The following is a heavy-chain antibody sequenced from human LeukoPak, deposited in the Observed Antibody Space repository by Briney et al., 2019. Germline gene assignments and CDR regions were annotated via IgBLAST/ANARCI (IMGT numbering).Heavy chain of an antibody. CDR1: GFTFSNYD. CDR2: IKPDGSEK. V-gene: IGHV3-7*01. J-gene: IGHJ4*02. Sequence: GGSLRLSCAASGFTFSNYDMNWVRQAPGKGLEWIANIKPDGSEKYYVDSVKGRFTISRDNAKNSLYLQLNSLRAEDTAMYYCARDDYGDYFFDFWGQGTLVTVSS. CDR3: ARDDYGDYFFDF. D-gene: IGHD4-17*01.